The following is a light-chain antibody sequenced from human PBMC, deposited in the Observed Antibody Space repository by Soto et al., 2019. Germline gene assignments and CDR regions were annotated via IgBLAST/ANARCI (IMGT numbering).Light chain of an antibody. CDR3: QQYDSLYP. J-gene: IGKJ2*01. V-gene: IGKV1-5*01. CDR1: QSIGTR. Sequence: DIQMSLWPSALSAAVGDRVTITCRASQSIGTRLAWYQRRPGKAPKFLIYEASTLESGVPSSFSGSGFGTQFTLTIRSVQPDDFATYYCQQYDSLYPLGQGTKV. CDR2: EAS.